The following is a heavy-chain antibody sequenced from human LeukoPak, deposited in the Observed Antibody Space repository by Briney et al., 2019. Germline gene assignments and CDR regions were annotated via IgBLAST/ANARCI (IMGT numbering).Heavy chain of an antibody. CDR1: GFTFSSYS. CDR3: ARGTPAKDY. Sequence: GGSLRLSCAASGFTFSSYSMNWVRQAPGKGLEWVSHITASGTAMFYADSVKGRFTISRDNAKNSLYLQMNSLRAEDTAVYYCARGTPAKDYWGQGTLVSVSS. CDR2: ITASGTAM. J-gene: IGHJ4*02. V-gene: IGHV3-48*01.